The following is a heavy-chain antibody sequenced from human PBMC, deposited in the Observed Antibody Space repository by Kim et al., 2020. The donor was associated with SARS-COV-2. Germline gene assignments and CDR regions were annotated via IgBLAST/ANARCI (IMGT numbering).Heavy chain of an antibody. J-gene: IGHJ4*02. CDR3: ARPRYDFWSGYYEGGYDY. V-gene: IGHV5-51*01. CDR2: IYPGDSDT. CDR1: GYSFTSYW. D-gene: IGHD3-3*01. Sequence: GESLKISCKGSGYSFTSYWIGWVRQMPGKGLEWMGIIYPGDSDTRYSPSFQGQVTISADKSISTAYLQWSSLKASDTAMYYCARPRYDFWSGYYEGGYDYWGQGTLVTVSS.